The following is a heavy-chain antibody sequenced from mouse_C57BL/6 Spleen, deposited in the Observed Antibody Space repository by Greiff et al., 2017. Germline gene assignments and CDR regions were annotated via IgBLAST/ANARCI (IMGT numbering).Heavy chain of an antibody. V-gene: IGHV1-15*01. Sequence: VQLQQSGAELVRPGASVTLSCKASGYTFTDYEMHWVKQTPVHGLEWIGAIAPETGGTAYNQKFKGKAILTADKSSSTAYMELRSLTSEDSAVYYCTDGYYDWYFDVWGTGTTVTVSS. CDR1: GYTFTDYE. D-gene: IGHD2-3*01. J-gene: IGHJ1*03. CDR3: TDGYYDWYFDV. CDR2: IAPETGGT.